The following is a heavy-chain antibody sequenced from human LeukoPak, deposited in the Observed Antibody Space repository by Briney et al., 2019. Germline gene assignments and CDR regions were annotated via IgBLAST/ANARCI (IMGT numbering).Heavy chain of an antibody. CDR1: GGSFSGYY. Sequence: KASETLSLTCAVYGGSFSGYYWSWIRQPPGKGLEWIGEINHSGSTNYNPSLKSRVTISIDTSKNQFSLKLTSATAADTAVYFCARGRVSSSTWYSTYYYYFYMDVWGKGTTVTVSS. V-gene: IGHV4-34*01. CDR3: ARGRVSSSTWYSTYYYYFYMDV. J-gene: IGHJ6*03. D-gene: IGHD1-1*01. CDR2: INHSGST.